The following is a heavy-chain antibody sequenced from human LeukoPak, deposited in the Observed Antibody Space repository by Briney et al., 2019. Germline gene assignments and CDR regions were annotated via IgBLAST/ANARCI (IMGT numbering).Heavy chain of an antibody. CDR3: ARDHSMVRGVISY. CDR2: ISYDGSNK. V-gene: IGHV3-30-3*01. CDR1: GFTFSSYA. J-gene: IGHJ4*02. Sequence: GSLRLSCAASGFTFSSYAMHWVRQAPGKGLEWVAVISYDGSNKYYADSVKGRFTISRDNSKNTLYLQMNSLRAEDTAVYYCARDHSMVRGVISYWGQGTLVTVSS. D-gene: IGHD3-10*01.